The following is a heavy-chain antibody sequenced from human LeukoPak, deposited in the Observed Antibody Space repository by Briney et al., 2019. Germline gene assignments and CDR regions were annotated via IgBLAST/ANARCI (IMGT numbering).Heavy chain of an antibody. CDR1: GDSTAGRY. D-gene: IGHD3-9*01. Sequence: PSETLSLTCSVSGDSTAGRYWSWIRQSPGKGLEWLGLVYKSGDINYHPSFRSRLSVSLDRSKTQVSLRLRSVTAADTAVYYCAKGRKDFDTNLGPFDSWGQGILVTVSS. CDR3: AKGRKDFDTNLGPFDS. J-gene: IGHJ4*02. CDR2: VYKSGDI. V-gene: IGHV4-59*11.